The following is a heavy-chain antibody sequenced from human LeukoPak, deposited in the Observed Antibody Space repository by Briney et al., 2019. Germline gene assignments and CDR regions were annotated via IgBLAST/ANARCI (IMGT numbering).Heavy chain of an antibody. CDR3: ARDRAGDGYYFDY. D-gene: IGHD3-16*01. V-gene: IGHV3-33*01. CDR1: GFTFSSYG. CDR2: IWYDGSNK. Sequence: GGSLRLSCAASGFTFSSYGMHWVRQAPGKGLEWVAVIWYDGSNKYYADSVKGRFTISRDNSKNTLYLQMNSLRAEDTAVYYCARDRAGDGYYFDYWGQGTLVTVSS. J-gene: IGHJ4*02.